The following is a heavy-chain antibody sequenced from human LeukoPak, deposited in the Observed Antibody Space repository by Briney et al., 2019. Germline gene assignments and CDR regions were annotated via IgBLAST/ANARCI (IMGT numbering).Heavy chain of an antibody. CDR3: ARLYYYDSSGYHYYFDY. J-gene: IGHJ4*02. CDR1: GYSFTSYW. V-gene: IGHV5-51*01. Sequence: GESLKISCKGSGYSFTSYWIGWVRQMPGKGLEWMGIIYPGDSDTRYSPSFQGQVTISADNSISTAYLQWSSLKASDTAMYYCARLYYYDSSGYHYYFDYWGQGTLVTVSS. D-gene: IGHD3-22*01. CDR2: IYPGDSDT.